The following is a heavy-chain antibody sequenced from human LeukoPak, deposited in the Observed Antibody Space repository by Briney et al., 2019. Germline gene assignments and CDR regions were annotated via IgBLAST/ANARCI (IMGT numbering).Heavy chain of an antibody. CDR1: GFTFSRYS. J-gene: IGHJ6*02. V-gene: IGHV3-30-3*01. Sequence: GGSLRLSCAASGFTFSRYSMHWVRQAPGKGLEWVAVISYDGTNKYYGDSVKGRFTMSRDNSKNTLSLQMPSLRDEDTAVYYCVRDQKQYYYYYYGMDVWGQGTTVTVSS. CDR2: ISYDGTNK. CDR3: VRDQKQYYYYYYGMDV. D-gene: IGHD4-11*01.